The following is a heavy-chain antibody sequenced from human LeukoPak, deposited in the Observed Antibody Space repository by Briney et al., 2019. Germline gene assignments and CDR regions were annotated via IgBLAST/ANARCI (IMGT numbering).Heavy chain of an antibody. CDR3: ARVYGDFDY. D-gene: IGHD4-17*01. J-gene: IGHJ4*02. V-gene: IGHV4-34*01. Sequence: SETLSLTCAVYGGSFSGYYWSWIRQPPGKGLEWIGEINHSGSTNYNPSLKSRVTISVDTSKNQFSLELSSVTAADTAVYYCARVYGDFDYWGQGTLVTVSS. CDR2: INHSGST. CDR1: GGSFSGYY.